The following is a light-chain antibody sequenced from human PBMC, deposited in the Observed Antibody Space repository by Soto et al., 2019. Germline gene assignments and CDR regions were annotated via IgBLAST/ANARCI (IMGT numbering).Light chain of an antibody. V-gene: IGLV2-14*03. CDR3: SSWASGATYV. Sequence: QSVLTQPASVSGSPGQSITISCAGTSSDVGAYNYVSWYQHHPGKAPKLMIYDVHNRPSGDSNRFSGSKSGNTGSLTISGLQDEDEADYYCSSWASGATYVFGSGTKLTVL. J-gene: IGLJ1*01. CDR1: SSDVGAYNY. CDR2: DVH.